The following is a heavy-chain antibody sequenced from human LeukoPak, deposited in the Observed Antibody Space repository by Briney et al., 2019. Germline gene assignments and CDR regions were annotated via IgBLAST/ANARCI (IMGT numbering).Heavy chain of an antibody. CDR3: AIVDSGWNWFDP. V-gene: IGHV1-46*01. D-gene: IGHD6-19*01. J-gene: IGHJ5*02. CDR2: INPNGGST. Sequence: GASVKVSCKASGYTFTTYYMHWVRQAPGQGLEWMGIINPNGGSTTYAQKFQGRVTMTRDTSTTTVYMELSSLRSEDTAVYYCAIVDSGWNWFDPWGQGTLVTVSS. CDR1: GYTFTTYY.